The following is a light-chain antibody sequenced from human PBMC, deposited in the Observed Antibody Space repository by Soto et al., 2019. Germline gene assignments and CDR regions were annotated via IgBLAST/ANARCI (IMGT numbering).Light chain of an antibody. V-gene: IGKV3-20*01. CDR3: QQYGTSPVT. Sequence: EIVLTQFPGILSLSPGERATLSCRASQTVSANFLAWYQQKPGQSPRLLIYFTSSRATGIPDRFRGSGSGTDFTLTISRLEPEDFAVYYCQQYGTSPVTVGQGTKLEIQ. CDR2: FTS. CDR1: QTVSANF. J-gene: IGKJ2*01.